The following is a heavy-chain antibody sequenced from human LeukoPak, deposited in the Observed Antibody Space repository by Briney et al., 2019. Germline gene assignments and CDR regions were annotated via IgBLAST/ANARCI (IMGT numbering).Heavy chain of an antibody. CDR3: ARSYYDILTGYPSRFSMDV. V-gene: IGHV4-30-2*01. Sequence: SQTLSLTCAVSGGSISSGGYSWRWIRQPPGKGLEWIGYIYHSGGTYYSPSLKSRVTISVDRSKNQFSLKLNSVTAADTAVYYCARSYYDILTGYPSRFSMDVWGQGTTVTVSS. J-gene: IGHJ6*02. CDR2: IYHSGGT. CDR1: GGSISSGGYS. D-gene: IGHD3-9*01.